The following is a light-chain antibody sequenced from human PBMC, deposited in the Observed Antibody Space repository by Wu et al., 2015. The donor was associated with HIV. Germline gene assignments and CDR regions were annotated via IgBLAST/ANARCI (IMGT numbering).Light chain of an antibody. Sequence: DIQMTQSPSTLSASVGDRVTITCRASQSFNSWLAWYQQKPGEAPKLLIYKASTLASGVPSRFSGSGSGTEFTLTISSLQPEDFATYYCQQTYSTPKTFGQGTKVEIK. V-gene: IGKV1-5*03. CDR1: QSFNSW. J-gene: IGKJ1*01. CDR3: QQTYSTPKT. CDR2: KAS.